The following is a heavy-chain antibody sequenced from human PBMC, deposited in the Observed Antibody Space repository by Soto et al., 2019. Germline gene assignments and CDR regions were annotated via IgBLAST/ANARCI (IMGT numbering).Heavy chain of an antibody. D-gene: IGHD3-22*01. CDR2: ISGSGGST. Sequence: EVQLLESGGGLVQPGGSLRLSCAASGFTFSSYAMSWVRQAPGKGLEWVSAISGSGGSTYYADSVKGRFTISRDNSKNTLYLQMNSLRAEDTAVYYCAKDLPYYYDSSGYYYGYYFDYWGQGTLVTVSS. V-gene: IGHV3-23*01. CDR3: AKDLPYYYDSSGYYYGYYFDY. J-gene: IGHJ4*02. CDR1: GFTFSSYA.